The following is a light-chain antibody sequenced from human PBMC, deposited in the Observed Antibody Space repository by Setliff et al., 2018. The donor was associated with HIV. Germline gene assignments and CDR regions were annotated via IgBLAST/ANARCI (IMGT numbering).Light chain of an antibody. J-gene: IGKJ1*01. Sequence: EIVLTQSPGTLSLSPGERATLSCRASQTVRNNYLAWYQQKPGLAPRLLMYDASRRAPGIPDGFSGSGSGTDFTLTISRLEPEDFVVYYCQQYGASPRTFGPGTKVDIK. V-gene: IGKV3D-20*01. CDR2: DAS. CDR1: QTVRNNY. CDR3: QQYGASPRT.